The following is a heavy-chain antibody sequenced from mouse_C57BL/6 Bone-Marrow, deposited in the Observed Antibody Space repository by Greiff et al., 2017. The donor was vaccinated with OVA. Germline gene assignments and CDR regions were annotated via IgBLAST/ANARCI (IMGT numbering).Heavy chain of an antibody. V-gene: IGHV1-76*01. CDR2: IYPGSGNT. Sequence: QVQLKQSGAELVRPGASVKLSCKASGYTFTDYYINWVKQRPGQGLEWIARIYPGSGNTYYNEKFKGKATLTAEKSSSTAYMQLSSLTSEDSAVYFCARGWLLWFAYWGQGTLVTVSA. CDR1: GYTFTDYY. CDR3: ARGWLLWFAY. J-gene: IGHJ3*01. D-gene: IGHD2-3*01.